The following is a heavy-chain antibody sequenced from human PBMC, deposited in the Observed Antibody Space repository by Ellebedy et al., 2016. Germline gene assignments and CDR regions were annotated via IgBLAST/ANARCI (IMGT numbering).Heavy chain of an antibody. CDR1: GGTFSSYA. Sequence: SVKVSCXASGGTFSSYAISWVRQAPGQGLEWMGGIIPIFGTANYAQKFQGRVTITADESTSTAYMELSSLRSEDTAVYYCARVLRGSYDILAPDYWGQGTLVTVSS. J-gene: IGHJ4*02. CDR3: ARVLRGSYDILAPDY. CDR2: IIPIFGTA. V-gene: IGHV1-69*13. D-gene: IGHD3-9*01.